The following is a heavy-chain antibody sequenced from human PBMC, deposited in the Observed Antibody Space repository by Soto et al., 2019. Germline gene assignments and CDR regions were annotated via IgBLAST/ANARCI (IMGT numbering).Heavy chain of an antibody. Sequence: QVQLVQSGAEVKKPGASVKVSCKASGYTFTSYYMHWVRQAPGQGLEWMGIINPSGGSTSYAQKFQGRVTMTRDTSTSTVYMELSSLRSEDTAVYYCARDEGIYDFWSGYYGAYFQHWGQGTLVTVSS. CDR1: GYTFTSYY. CDR3: ARDEGIYDFWSGYYGAYFQH. V-gene: IGHV1-46*03. J-gene: IGHJ1*01. D-gene: IGHD3-3*01. CDR2: INPSGGST.